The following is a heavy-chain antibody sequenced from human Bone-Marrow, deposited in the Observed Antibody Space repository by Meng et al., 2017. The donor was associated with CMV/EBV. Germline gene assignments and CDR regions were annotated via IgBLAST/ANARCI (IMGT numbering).Heavy chain of an antibody. CDR3: ARLSWGLRGY. CDR2: IYYSGST. D-gene: IGHD6-13*01. CDR1: GYSISSGYY. Sequence: SETLSLTCTVSGYSISSGYYWGWIRQPPGKGLEWIGYIYYSGSTNYNPSLKSRVTISVDTSKNQFSLKLSSVTAADTAVYYCARLSWGLRGYWGQGTLVTVSS. V-gene: IGHV4-38-2*02. J-gene: IGHJ4*02.